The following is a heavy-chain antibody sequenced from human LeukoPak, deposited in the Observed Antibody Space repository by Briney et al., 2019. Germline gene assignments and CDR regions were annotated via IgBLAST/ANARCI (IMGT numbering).Heavy chain of an antibody. CDR3: ARASYYGSGSFYYFDY. CDR1: GGSISSGGHY. J-gene: IGHJ4*02. V-gene: IGHV4-30-2*01. CDR2: IYHSGST. D-gene: IGHD3-10*01. Sequence: SETLSLTCTVSGGSISSGGHYWSWIRQPPGKGLEWIGYIYHSGSTYYNPSLKSRVTISVDTSKNQFSLKLSSVTAADTAVYYCARASYYGSGSFYYFDYWGQGTLVTVSS.